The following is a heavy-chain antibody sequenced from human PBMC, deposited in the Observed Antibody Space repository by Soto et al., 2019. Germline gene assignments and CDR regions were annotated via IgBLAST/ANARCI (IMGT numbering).Heavy chain of an antibody. Sequence: QVELVQSGAEVKKPGSSVKVSCKASGGNFITFAISWVRQAPGQGLEWMGEIIPISSTTKSAHKFQDRVTISADGSSRTVHMEMRSLKSEDTAIYLCAKKLGIDPFGSYGLDVWGQGTTVTVSS. CDR2: IIPISSTT. CDR3: AKKLGIDPFGSYGLDV. V-gene: IGHV1-69*01. D-gene: IGHD7-27*01. J-gene: IGHJ6*02. CDR1: GGNFITFA.